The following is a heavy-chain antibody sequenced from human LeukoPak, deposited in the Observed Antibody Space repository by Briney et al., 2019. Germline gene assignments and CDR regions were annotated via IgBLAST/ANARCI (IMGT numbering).Heavy chain of an antibody. CDR1: GFTVSSNY. J-gene: IGHJ4*02. V-gene: IGHV3-30*18. CDR3: AKSGLNRFDY. Sequence: GGSLRLSCAASGFTVSSNYMSWVRQAPGKGLEWVAAISNDGNNKFYADSVKGRFTISRDNPKNTMNLQMNSLRAEDTAVYYCAKSGLNRFDYWGQGTLVTVSS. CDR2: ISNDGNNK. D-gene: IGHD2-15*01.